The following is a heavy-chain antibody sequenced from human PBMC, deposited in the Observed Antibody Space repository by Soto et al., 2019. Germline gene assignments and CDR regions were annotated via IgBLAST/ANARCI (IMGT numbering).Heavy chain of an antibody. CDR2: ISGSDDST. Sequence: EVQLLESGGGLGQPGESLRLSCAASGFTFSSYAMSWVRKAPGKGLEWVSVISGSDDSTYYADSVKGRFTISRDNSKNTLYLQMNSLRAEDTAVYYCAKMSSSSTFDYWGQGTLVTVSS. CDR3: AKMSSSSTFDY. CDR1: GFTFSSYA. V-gene: IGHV3-23*01. D-gene: IGHD6-6*01. J-gene: IGHJ4*02.